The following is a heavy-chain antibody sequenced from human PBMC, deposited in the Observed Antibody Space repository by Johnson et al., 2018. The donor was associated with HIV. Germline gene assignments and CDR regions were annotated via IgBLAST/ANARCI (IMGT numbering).Heavy chain of an antibody. V-gene: IGHV3-43D*03. J-gene: IGHJ3*02. CDR2: ISWDGGST. CDR1: GFTFDDYA. CDR3: ARDLDRSAFDI. Sequence: VQLVESGGVVVQPGVSLRLSCAASGFTFDDYAMHWVRQAPGKGLEWVSLISWDGGSTYYADSVKGRFTISRDNSKNTVYLQMNSLRAEDTAVYYCARDLDRSAFDIWGQGTMVTVSS. D-gene: IGHD2-2*03.